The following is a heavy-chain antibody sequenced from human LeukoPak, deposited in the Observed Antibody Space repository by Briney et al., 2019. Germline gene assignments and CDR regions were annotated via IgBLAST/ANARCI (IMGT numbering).Heavy chain of an antibody. CDR1: GYTFTSYA. CDR2: INAGNGNT. Sequence: ASVKVSCKASGYTFTSYAMHWVRQAPGQRLEWMGWINAGNGNTIYSQKFQGRVTITRDTSATTAYMELSSLRSEDTAVYYCARHLIAVAVNYYYYGIDVWGQGTTVTVS. V-gene: IGHV1-3*01. CDR3: ARHLIAVAVNYYYYGIDV. D-gene: IGHD6-19*01. J-gene: IGHJ6*02.